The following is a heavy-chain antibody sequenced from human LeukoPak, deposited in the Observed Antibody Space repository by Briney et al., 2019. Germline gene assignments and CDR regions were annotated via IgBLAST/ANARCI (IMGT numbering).Heavy chain of an antibody. V-gene: IGHV1-2*06. J-gene: IGHJ4*02. CDR1: GYTFTGYY. D-gene: IGHD3-10*01. CDR3: VTRGGESSPMRY. CDR2: INPSSGVT. Sequence: ASVKVSCMASGYTFTGYYIHWVRQAPGQGLEWMGRINPSSGVTHYAQKFQGNVTMTRDTSISKAYMELSRLRSDDTAVYYCVTRGGESSPMRYWGQGTLVTVSS.